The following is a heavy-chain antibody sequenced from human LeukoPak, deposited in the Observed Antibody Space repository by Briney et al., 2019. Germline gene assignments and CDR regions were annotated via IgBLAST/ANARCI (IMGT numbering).Heavy chain of an antibody. V-gene: IGHV1-2*02. Sequence: ASVEVSCKTSGYTFTDYFIHWVRQAPGQGLEWMGWINPNSGSTTYLQKFQGRVTITRDTSISTAYMELSSLTSDDAALYYCAREAQFYDNWGQGTLVTVSS. CDR1: GYTFTDYF. CDR3: AREAQFYDN. J-gene: IGHJ4*02. CDR2: INPNSGST. D-gene: IGHD2/OR15-2a*01.